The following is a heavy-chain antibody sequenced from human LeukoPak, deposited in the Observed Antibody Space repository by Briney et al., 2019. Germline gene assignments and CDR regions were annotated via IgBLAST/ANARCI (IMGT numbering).Heavy chain of an antibody. Sequence: PSGTLSLTCAVSGGSISSSNWWSWVRQPPGKGLEWIGEIYHSGSTNYNPSLKSRVTISVDKSKNQFSLKLSSVTAADTAVYYCARYRRAVVGKEGYYFDYWGQGTLVTVSS. CDR1: GGSISSSNW. CDR2: IYHSGST. CDR3: ARYRRAVVGKEGYYFDY. V-gene: IGHV4-4*02. J-gene: IGHJ4*02. D-gene: IGHD6-19*01.